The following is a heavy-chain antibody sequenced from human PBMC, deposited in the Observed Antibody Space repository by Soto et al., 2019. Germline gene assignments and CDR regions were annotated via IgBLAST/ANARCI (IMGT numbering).Heavy chain of an antibody. D-gene: IGHD3-3*01. J-gene: IGHJ5*02. Sequence: ASVKVSCKASGYTFTSYGISWVRQAPGQGLEWMGWISAYNGNTNYAQKLQGRVTMTTDTSTSTAYMELGSLRSDDTAVYYCARPHGALTYYDFWSGYQTWDWFDPWGQGTLVTVSS. V-gene: IGHV1-18*01. CDR2: ISAYNGNT. CDR1: GYTFTSYG. CDR3: ARPHGALTYYDFWSGYQTWDWFDP.